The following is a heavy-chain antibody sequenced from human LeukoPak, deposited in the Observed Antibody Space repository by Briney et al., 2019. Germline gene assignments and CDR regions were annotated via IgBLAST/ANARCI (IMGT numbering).Heavy chain of an antibody. J-gene: IGHJ3*02. Sequence: QPGGSLRLSCAASGFTFDDYAMHWVRQAPGKGLEWGSGICWNRGSIGYADSVKGRFTISRDNAKNSLYLQINSLRAEDTAVYYCASSPIPRKYILRYFVWGAFDIWGQGTMVTVSS. CDR3: ASSPIPRKYILRYFVWGAFDI. CDR1: GFTFDDYA. CDR2: ICWNRGSI. D-gene: IGHD3-9*01. V-gene: IGHV3-9*01.